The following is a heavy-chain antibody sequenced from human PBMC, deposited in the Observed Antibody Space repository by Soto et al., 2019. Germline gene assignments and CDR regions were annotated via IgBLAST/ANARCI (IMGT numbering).Heavy chain of an antibody. J-gene: IGHJ5*01. CDR1: GFTVTNSA. V-gene: IGHV3-23*01. Sequence: GALRLSCAASGFTVTNSAMNWVRQAPGKGLEWVSTIGNSGTYYADIVKGRFTISRDISKNTVDLQMSGLSAEDTAVYYCAKKGGWQVPRNWFDSWGQGTLVTVSS. CDR2: IGNSGT. CDR3: AKKGGWQVPRNWFDS. D-gene: IGHD6-19*01.